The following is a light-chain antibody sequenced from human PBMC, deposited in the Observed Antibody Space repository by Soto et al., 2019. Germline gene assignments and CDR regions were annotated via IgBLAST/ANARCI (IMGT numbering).Light chain of an antibody. CDR3: QQSYSNSYT. CDR1: QSMSDS. CDR2: SAS. J-gene: IGKJ2*01. V-gene: IGKV1-39*01. Sequence: DIQLTQSPSSLSASVGDRVTITCRASQSMSDSLNWYQQKSGKAPKLLIYSASSLESGVPSRFSGSGSGTDFTLTISSLQPEDFGTYFCQQSYSNSYTFGQGTTLEIE.